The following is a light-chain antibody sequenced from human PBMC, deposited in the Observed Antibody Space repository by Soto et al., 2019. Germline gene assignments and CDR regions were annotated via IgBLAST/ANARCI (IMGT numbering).Light chain of an antibody. J-gene: IGKJ4*01. CDR2: AAS. CDR3: QQSYSTVALT. CDR1: QSINNY. Sequence: DLQMTQSPSSLSASVGDRVTITCRASQSINNYLNWYQQKSGRAPKLLIEAASSLQSGVPSRFSGSGSGTDFTLIINGLQPEDFATYYCQQSYSTVALTFGGGTKVEIK. V-gene: IGKV1-39*01.